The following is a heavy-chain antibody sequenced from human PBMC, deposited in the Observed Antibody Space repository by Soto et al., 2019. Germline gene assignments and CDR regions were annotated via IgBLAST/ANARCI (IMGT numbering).Heavy chain of an antibody. D-gene: IGHD6-6*01. Sequence: PSETLSLTCTVSGGSISSGGYYWSWIRQHPGKGLEWIGYIYYSGSTYYNPSLKSRVTISVDTSKNQFSLKLSSVTAADTAVYYCANYFMSRPRFDTWGQGTLVTVSS. CDR3: ANYFMSRPRFDT. V-gene: IGHV4-31*03. J-gene: IGHJ5*02. CDR1: GGSISSGGYY. CDR2: IYYSGST.